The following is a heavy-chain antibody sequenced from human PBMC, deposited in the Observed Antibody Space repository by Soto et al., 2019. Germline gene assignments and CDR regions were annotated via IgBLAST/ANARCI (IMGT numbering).Heavy chain of an antibody. V-gene: IGHV3-21*01. CDR2: ISSSSSYI. CDR1: GITFSSYS. Sequence: GGSLRLSCAASGITFSSYSMNWVRQAPGKGLEWVSSISSSSSYIYYADSVKGRFTISRDNAKNSLYLEMNSLRAEDTAVYYCARGSLVVAAFLDYWGQGTLVTVSS. CDR3: ARGSLVVAAFLDY. D-gene: IGHD2-15*01. J-gene: IGHJ4*02.